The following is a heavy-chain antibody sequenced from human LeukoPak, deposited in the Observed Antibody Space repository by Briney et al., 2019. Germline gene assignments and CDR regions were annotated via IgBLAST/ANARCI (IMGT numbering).Heavy chain of an antibody. V-gene: IGHV1-2*02. CDR3: AREDYGGIYYFDY. CDR2: INPNSGGT. CDR1: GYTFTGYY. D-gene: IGHD4-23*01. J-gene: IGHJ4*02. Sequence: ASVKVSCKASGYTFTGYYMHWVRQAPGQGLEWMGWINPNSGGTNYAQKFQGRDTMTRDTSISTAYMELSRLRSDDTAVYYCAREDYGGIYYFDYWGQGTLVTVSS.